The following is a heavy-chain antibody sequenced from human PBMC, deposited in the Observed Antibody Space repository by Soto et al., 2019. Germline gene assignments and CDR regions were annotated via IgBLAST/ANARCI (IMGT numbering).Heavy chain of an antibody. CDR2: ISGSGGST. J-gene: IGHJ4*02. V-gene: IGHV3-23*01. CDR3: AKDIREVLWWGYYFEY. D-gene: IGHD3-16*01. Sequence: EVQLLESGGGLVQPGGSLRLSWAASGFTFSSYAMSWVRQAPGKGLEWVSAISGSGGSTYYADSVKGRFTISRDNFKNTLYLQMISLRAEDKDVYYCAKDIREVLWWGYYFEYWGQGTLVPVSS. CDR1: GFTFSSYA.